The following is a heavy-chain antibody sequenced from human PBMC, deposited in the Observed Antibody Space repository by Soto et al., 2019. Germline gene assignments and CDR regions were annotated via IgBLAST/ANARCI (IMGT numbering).Heavy chain of an antibody. Sequence: GSLRLSCAASGFTFSSYAMSWVRQAPGKGLEWVSAISGSGGSTYYADSVKGRFTISRDNSKNTLYLQMNSLRAEDTAVYYCAKDLSGGSLFDYWGQGTLVTVSS. J-gene: IGHJ4*02. V-gene: IGHV3-23*01. CDR2: ISGSGGST. CDR3: AKDLSGGSLFDY. D-gene: IGHD6-19*01. CDR1: GFTFSSYA.